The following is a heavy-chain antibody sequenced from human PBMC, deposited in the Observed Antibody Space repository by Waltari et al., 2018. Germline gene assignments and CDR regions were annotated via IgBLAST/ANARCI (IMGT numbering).Heavy chain of an antibody. CDR3: ARDPRGVQWSFRLDH. CDR2: IRSDGHVK. J-gene: IGHJ5*02. Sequence: QVQLVESGWGSCQPGESLTLSCALSGFTSKNFAFPWVRQAPGKGLEWVAFIRSDGHVKMYADSFEARFTVSRDKSKNVIYLHLNSLTPDDTAVYFCARDPRGVQWSFRLDHWGQGALVTVSS. CDR1: GFTSKNFA. V-gene: IGHV3-30*02. D-gene: IGHD2-15*01.